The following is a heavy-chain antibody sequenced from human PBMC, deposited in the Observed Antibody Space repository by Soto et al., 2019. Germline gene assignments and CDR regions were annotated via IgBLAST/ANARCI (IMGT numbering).Heavy chain of an antibody. J-gene: IGHJ6*02. CDR1: GFTFSSYS. CDR3: ASGQPSGQYYYGMDV. Sequence: EVQLVESGGGLVQPGGSLRLSCAASGFTFSSYSMNWVRQAPGKGLEGVSYISSSSSTIYYTDSVKGRFTISRDNAKNSLFLQMNSLRDEDTAVYYCASGQPSGQYYYGMDVWGQGATVTVSS. V-gene: IGHV3-48*02. CDR2: ISSSSSTI. D-gene: IGHD3-10*01.